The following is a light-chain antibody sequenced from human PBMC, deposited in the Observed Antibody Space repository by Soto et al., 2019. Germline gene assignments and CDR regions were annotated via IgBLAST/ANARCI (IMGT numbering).Light chain of an antibody. J-gene: IGLJ3*02. V-gene: IGLV1-47*01. CDR2: RND. CDR1: SSNIGKNF. CDR3: QSYDSGLSGWV. Sequence: QSVLTQPPSASGTPGQTVTISCSGSSSNIGKNFVYWYQQLPGTAPKLLIYRNDQRPSGVPDRFAASKSGTSASLAITGLQAEDEADYYCQSYDSGLSGWVFGGGTKVTVL.